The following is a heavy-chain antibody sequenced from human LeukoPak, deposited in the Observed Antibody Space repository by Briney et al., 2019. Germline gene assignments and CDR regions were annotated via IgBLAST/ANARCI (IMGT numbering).Heavy chain of an antibody. D-gene: IGHD6-19*01. J-gene: IGHJ4*02. CDR2: ISIDGSRQ. V-gene: IGHV3-30*06. Sequence: GGSLRLSCAASGFTFSSYGIHWVRQAPGKGLEWVALISIDGSRQHYADFLVGRFTISRDNSKNTVSLQMSSLRTEDTAVYFCAREQGGSGWSGFDYWGQGTLVTVSS. CDR3: AREQGGSGWSGFDY. CDR1: GFTFSSYG.